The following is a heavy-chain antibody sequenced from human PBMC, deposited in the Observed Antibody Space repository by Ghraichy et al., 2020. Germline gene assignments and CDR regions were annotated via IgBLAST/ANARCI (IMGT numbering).Heavy chain of an antibody. Sequence: GGSLRLSCAASGFTFSSFAMSWVRQASGKGLEWVSSISATGGCTYYADSVKGRFTISRDNSKNTLYLQMNSLRAEDTAVYSCATARVGGTSYAFDIWGQGTMVTVSS. J-gene: IGHJ3*02. CDR2: ISATGGCT. D-gene: IGHD1-26*01. CDR3: ATARVGGTSYAFDI. CDR1: GFTFSSFA. V-gene: IGHV3-23*01.